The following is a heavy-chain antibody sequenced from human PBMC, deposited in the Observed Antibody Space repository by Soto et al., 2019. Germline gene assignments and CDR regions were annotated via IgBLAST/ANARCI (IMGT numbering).Heavy chain of an antibody. CDR3: ARVWSGIAVGNYFDH. CDR2: IWYDGSNK. V-gene: IGHV3-33*01. J-gene: IGHJ4*02. CDR1: GFTFSSYG. Sequence: GGSLRLSCAASGFTFSSYGMHWVRQAPGKGLEWVAVIWYDGSNKYYADSVKGRFTISRDNSKNTLYLQMNSLRAEDTAVYFCARVWSGIAVGNYFDHWGQGTLVTVSS. D-gene: IGHD6-19*01.